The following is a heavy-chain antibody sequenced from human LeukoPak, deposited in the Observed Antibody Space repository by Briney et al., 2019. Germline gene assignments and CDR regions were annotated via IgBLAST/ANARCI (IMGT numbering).Heavy chain of an antibody. CDR2: IIGGAGST. CDR3: ARGPMPRGYAY. J-gene: IGHJ4*02. CDR1: GFSFSSHG. Sequence: GGTLRLSCAASGFSFSSHGMSWVRQAPGKGLEWVSGIIGGAGSTYYADSVKGRFTISGDNSKNTLFLQMNSLRAEDTAVYYCARGPMPRGYAYWGQGTLVTVSS. V-gene: IGHV3-23*01. D-gene: IGHD3-10*01.